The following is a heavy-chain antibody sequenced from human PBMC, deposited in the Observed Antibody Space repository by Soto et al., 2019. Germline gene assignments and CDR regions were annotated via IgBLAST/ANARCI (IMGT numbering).Heavy chain of an antibody. J-gene: IGHJ6*02. CDR1: GGTFSSYA. CDR3: ARGYCSGGSCYPYYYYGMDV. D-gene: IGHD2-15*01. CDR2: IIPIFGTA. Sequence: SVKVSCKASGGTFSSYAISWVRQAPGQGLEWMGGIIPIFGTANYAQKFQGRVTITADESTSTAYMELSSLRSEDTAVYYCARGYCSGGSCYPYYYYGMDVWGQGTTVTVSS. V-gene: IGHV1-69*13.